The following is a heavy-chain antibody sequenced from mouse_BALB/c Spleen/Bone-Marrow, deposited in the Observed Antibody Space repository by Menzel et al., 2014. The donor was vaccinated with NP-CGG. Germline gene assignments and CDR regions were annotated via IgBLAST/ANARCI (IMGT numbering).Heavy chain of an antibody. V-gene: IGHV3-8*02. D-gene: IGHD2-1*01. CDR2: INYSGST. CDR1: GDSITNGY. CDR3: VRSGYYGSYPASY. Sequence: EVQLQQSGPSLVKPSQTLSLTCSVTGDSITNGYWNWIRKFPGNKLEYMGYINYSGSTYYNPSLKGRISITRDTSKNQFFLQLNSVTTEDTATYYCVRSGYYGSYPASYWGQGTLVTVSA. J-gene: IGHJ3*01.